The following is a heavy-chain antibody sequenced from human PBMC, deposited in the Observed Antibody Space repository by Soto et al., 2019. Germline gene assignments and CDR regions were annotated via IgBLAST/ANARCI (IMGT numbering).Heavy chain of an antibody. J-gene: IGHJ4*02. CDR1: GFTFSSYG. CDR3: ATNYGDSPTGY. D-gene: IGHD4-17*01. CDR2: ISYDGSNK. V-gene: IGHV3-30*03. Sequence: LRLSCAASGFTFSSYGMHCVRQAPGKGLEWVAVISYDGSNKYYADSVKGRFTISRDNSKNTLYLQMNSLRAEDTAVYYCATNYGDSPTGYWGQGTLVTVSS.